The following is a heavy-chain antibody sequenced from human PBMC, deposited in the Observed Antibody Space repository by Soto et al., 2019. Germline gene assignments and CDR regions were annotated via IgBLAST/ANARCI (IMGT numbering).Heavy chain of an antibody. CDR1: GFTLSHAW. Sequence: GGSLRLSCAASGFTLSHAWMNWVRQAPGKGLEWVGRIKSKSDGGTTDYAAPVKGRFSLSRDDSEDTVYLEMNSLQIEDTAVYYCTTESLIWGRVTMVTVSS. J-gene: IGHJ3*02. CDR2: IKSKSDGGTT. V-gene: IGHV3-15*07. CDR3: TTESLI.